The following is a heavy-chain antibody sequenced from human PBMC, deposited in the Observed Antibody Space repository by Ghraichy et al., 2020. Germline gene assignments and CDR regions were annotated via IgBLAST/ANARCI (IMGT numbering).Heavy chain of an antibody. Sequence: GSLRLSCAASGFRVSDYWMHWVRQVPGKGLVWVSRMKSDLTYADSVKGRFTVSRDSAKNTLYLQMDSLRAEDTAVYYCARALGYSDGSSSWGLGIVVTVSS. V-gene: IGHV3-74*01. D-gene: IGHD5-18*01. CDR2: MKSDL. CDR3: ARALGYSDGSSS. CDR1: GFRVSDYW. J-gene: IGHJ4*02.